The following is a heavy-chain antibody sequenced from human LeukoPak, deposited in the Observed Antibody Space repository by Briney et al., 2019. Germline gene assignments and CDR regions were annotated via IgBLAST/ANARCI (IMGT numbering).Heavy chain of an antibody. CDR2: INPSVGST. V-gene: IGHV1-46*01. Sequence: ASVKVSCKASGYTFTSYYMHWVRQAPGQGLEWMGIINPSVGSTSYAQKFQGRVTMTRDTSTSTVYMELSSLRSEDTSVYYCAREGKGADIVVVPAAMRYYFDYWGQGTLVTVSS. CDR3: AREGKGADIVVVPAAMRYYFDY. J-gene: IGHJ4*02. D-gene: IGHD2-2*01. CDR1: GYTFTSYY.